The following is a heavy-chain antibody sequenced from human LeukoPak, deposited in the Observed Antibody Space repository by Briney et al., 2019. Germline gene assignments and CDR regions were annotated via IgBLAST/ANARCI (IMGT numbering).Heavy chain of an antibody. D-gene: IGHD3-22*01. Sequence: GGSLRLSCAASGFTFSSYWMTWVRQAPGKGLEWVAVISYDGSNKYYADSVKGRFTISRDNSKNTLYLQMNSLRAEDTAVYYCARAPSAAMIVVGGQGTLVTVSS. CDR2: ISYDGSNK. CDR3: ARAPSAAMIVV. CDR1: GFTFSSYW. J-gene: IGHJ4*02. V-gene: IGHV3-30-3*01.